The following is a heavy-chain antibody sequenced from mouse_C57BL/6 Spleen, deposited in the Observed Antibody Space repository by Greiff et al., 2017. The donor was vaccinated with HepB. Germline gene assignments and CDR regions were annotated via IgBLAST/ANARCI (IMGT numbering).Heavy chain of an antibody. Sequence: VQLQQSGAELVKPGASVKLSCKASGYTFTSYWMHWVKQRPGQGLEWIGMIHPNSGSTNYNEKFKSKATLTVDKSSSTAYMQLSSLTSEDSAVYYCARAYYYGSSYVFAWFAYWGQGTLVTVSA. D-gene: IGHD1-1*01. CDR1: GYTFTSYW. V-gene: IGHV1-64*01. CDR3: ARAYYYGSSYVFAWFAY. CDR2: IHPNSGST. J-gene: IGHJ3*01.